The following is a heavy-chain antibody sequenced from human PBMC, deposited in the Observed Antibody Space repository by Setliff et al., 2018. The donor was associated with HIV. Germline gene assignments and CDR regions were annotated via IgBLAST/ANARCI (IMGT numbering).Heavy chain of an antibody. CDR2: VHRTGKT. D-gene: IGHD3-10*01. CDR3: ARHDITLVRGLV. Sequence: PSETLSLTCAVSGYSISDVSSTYYWAWIRQPPGKGLEWIGTVHRTGKTYYNPSLKSRVTISVDTSKNLFSLKVNSVTAADTAVYYCARHDITLVRGLVWGQGTTVTVPS. J-gene: IGHJ6*02. V-gene: IGHV4-38-2*01. CDR1: GYSISDVSSTYY.